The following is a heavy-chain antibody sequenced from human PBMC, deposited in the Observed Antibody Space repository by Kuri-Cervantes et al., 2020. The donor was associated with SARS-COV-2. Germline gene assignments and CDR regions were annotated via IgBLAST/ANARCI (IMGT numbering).Heavy chain of an antibody. CDR1: GYTFTSYG. D-gene: IGHD3-3*01. CDR2: ISAYNGNT. Sequence: ASVKVSCKASGYTFTSYGISWVRQAPGQGLEWMGWISAYNGNTNYAQKLQGRVTMTTDTSTSIAYMELRSLRSDDTAVYYCARGGPGEPLLEWLFVDGLYYYGMDVWGQGTTVTVSS. J-gene: IGHJ6*02. CDR3: ARGGPGEPLLEWLFVDGLYYYGMDV. V-gene: IGHV1-18*01.